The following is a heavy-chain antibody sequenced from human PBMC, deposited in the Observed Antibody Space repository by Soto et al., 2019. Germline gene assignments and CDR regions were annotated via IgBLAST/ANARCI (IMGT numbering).Heavy chain of an antibody. V-gene: IGHV1-2*02. CDR2: INPNSGGT. CDR1: GYTFTGYY. Sequence: ASVKVSCKASGYTFTGYYMHWVRQAPGQGLEWMGWINPNSGGTNYAQKFQGRVTMTRDTSISTAYMELSRLRSDDTAVYYCARAYSSGWYDTENWFDPWGQGTLVTVSS. CDR3: ARAYSSGWYDTENWFDP. J-gene: IGHJ5*02. D-gene: IGHD6-19*01.